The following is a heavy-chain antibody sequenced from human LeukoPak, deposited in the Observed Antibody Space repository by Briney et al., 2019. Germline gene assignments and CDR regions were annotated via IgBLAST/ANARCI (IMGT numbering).Heavy chain of an antibody. CDR2: INHSGST. V-gene: IGHV4-34*01. J-gene: IGHJ6*03. Sequence: PSETLTLTCAVYGGSYSGYYWSWLRKPPGKGLEWIGEINHSGSTNYNPSLKSRVTISVDTSKNQFSLKLSSVTAADTAVYYCARVPRVSYYYYYMDVWGKGTTVTVSS. CDR1: GGSYSGYY. D-gene: IGHD6-13*01. CDR3: ARVPRVSYYYYYMDV.